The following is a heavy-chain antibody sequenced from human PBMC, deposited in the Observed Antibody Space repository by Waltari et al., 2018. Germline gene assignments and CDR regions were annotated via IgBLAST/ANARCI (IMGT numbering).Heavy chain of an antibody. D-gene: IGHD1-1*01. CDR1: GGSFSGYY. CDR3: ARARNGKQARVYYYYMDV. V-gene: IGHV4-34*01. CDR2: INHSGST. J-gene: IGHJ6*03. Sequence: QVQLQQWGAGLLKPSETLSLTCAVYGGSFSGYYWSWIRQPPGKGLEWIGEINHSGSTNYNPSLKSRVTISVDTSKNQFSLKLSSVTAADTAVYYCARARNGKQARVYYYYMDVWGKGTTVTVSS.